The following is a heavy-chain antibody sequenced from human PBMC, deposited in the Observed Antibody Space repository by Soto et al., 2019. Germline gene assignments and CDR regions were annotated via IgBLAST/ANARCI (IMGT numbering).Heavy chain of an antibody. CDR1: GFTFSTYW. CDR3: AGWGGHDYNY. V-gene: IGHV3-7*03. J-gene: IGHJ4*02. CDR2: INPDGDVG. D-gene: IGHD3-16*01. Sequence: EVQLLGSGGGLVQPGGSLRLSCVGSGFTFSTYWMNWVRQAPGMGLEWVANINPDGDVGTYVDSVKGRFTTSRDNARNSLYLQMNSLRVDDTAVYFCAGWGGHDYNYWGQGIQVIVSS.